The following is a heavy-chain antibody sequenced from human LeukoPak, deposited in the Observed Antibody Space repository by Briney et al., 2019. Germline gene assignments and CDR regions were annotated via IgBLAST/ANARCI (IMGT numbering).Heavy chain of an antibody. J-gene: IGHJ4*02. CDR1: GGSISSGGYY. D-gene: IGHD6-13*01. CDR3: ATTSGYSSSYYPPFDF. CDR2: IYHSGST. V-gene: IGHV4-30-2*02. Sequence: ETSETLSLTCTVSGGSISSGGYYWSWIRQPPGKGLEWIGYIYHSGSTYYNPSLKSRVTISVDTSKNQVSLKLTSVTAADTAVYYCATTSGYSSSYYPPFDFWGQGTLVTVSS.